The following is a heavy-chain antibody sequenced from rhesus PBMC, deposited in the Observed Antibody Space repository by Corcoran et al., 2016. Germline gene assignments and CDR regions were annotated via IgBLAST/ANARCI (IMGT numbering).Heavy chain of an antibody. D-gene: IGHD4-29*01. V-gene: IGHV4-122*02. CDR2: IPDSGST. Sequence: QVQLQESGPGLVKPSETLSLTCAVSGYSISGYYWSWIRQAPGKGLEWIGYIPDSGSTSYNPSLQSGVTISRDTSKNQFSLKLSSVTAADTAVYYCARDMTVAGGFDYWGQGVLVTVSS. J-gene: IGHJ4*01. CDR1: GYSISGYY. CDR3: ARDMTVAGGFDY.